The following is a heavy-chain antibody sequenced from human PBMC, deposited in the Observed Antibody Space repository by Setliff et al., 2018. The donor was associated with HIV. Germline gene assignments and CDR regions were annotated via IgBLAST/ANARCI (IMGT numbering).Heavy chain of an antibody. D-gene: IGHD5-12*01. V-gene: IGHV4-59*01. CDR3: ARDGYNYKKGTSYMDV. CDR1: GGSINNYF. CDR2: LYYTGRA. Sequence: SETLSLTCTVSGGSINNYFWSWIRQPPGKGPEWLGCLYYTGRANYNPSLKSRLTVSVDTSKNQFSLKLSSVTATDTAVYYCARDGYNYKKGTSYMDVWGKGTTVTVSS. J-gene: IGHJ6*03.